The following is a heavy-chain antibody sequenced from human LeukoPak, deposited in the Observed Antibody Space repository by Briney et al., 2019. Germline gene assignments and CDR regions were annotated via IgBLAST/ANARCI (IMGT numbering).Heavy chain of an antibody. D-gene: IGHD4-17*01. J-gene: IGHJ2*01. CDR1: GFTFSSYS. CDR2: ISSSSSTI. V-gene: IGHV3-48*04. Sequence: GGSLRLSCAASGFTFSSYSMNWVRQAPGKGLEWVSYISSSSSTIYYADSVKGRFTISRDNAKSSLYLQMNSLRAEDTAVYYCAREDYGDYPCWYFDLWGRGTLVTVSS. CDR3: AREDYGDYPCWYFDL.